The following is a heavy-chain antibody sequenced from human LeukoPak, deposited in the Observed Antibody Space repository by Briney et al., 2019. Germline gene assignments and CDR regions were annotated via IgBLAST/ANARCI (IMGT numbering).Heavy chain of an antibody. D-gene: IGHD6-13*01. J-gene: IGHJ4*02. V-gene: IGHV4-39*01. CDR2: IYYAGDT. CDR1: GGSISSSSYY. Sequence: SETLSLTCTVSGGSISSSSYYWGWIRQPPGKGLEWIGAIYYAGDTYYNPSLKSRVTMSVDTSKNQLSLKLTSVTAADAAVYYCARRTGLFAPAGSDWGQGTLVIVSS. CDR3: ARRTGLFAPAGSD.